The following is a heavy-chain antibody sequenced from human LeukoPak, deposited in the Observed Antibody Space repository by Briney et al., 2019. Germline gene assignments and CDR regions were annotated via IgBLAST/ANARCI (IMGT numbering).Heavy chain of an antibody. D-gene: IGHD3-10*01. CDR3: ARQLWFESYFDY. V-gene: IGHV4-59*08. J-gene: IGHJ4*02. CDR1: GGSISSYY. CDR2: IYYSGST. Sequence: SETLSLTCTVSGGSISSYYWSWIRQPPGKGLEWIGYIYYSGSTYYNPSLKSRVTISVDMSKNQFSLKLSSVTATDTAVYYCARQLWFESYFDYWGQGTLVTVSS.